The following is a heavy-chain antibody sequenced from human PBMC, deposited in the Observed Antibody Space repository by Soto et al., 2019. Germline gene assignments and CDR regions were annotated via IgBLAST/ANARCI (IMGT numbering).Heavy chain of an antibody. Sequence: GGSLRLSCAASGFTFSSYAMSWVRQAPGKGLEWVSAISGSGGSTYYADSVKGRFTISRDNSKNTLYLQMNSLRAEDTAVYYCAKEIYTAMVKRDYGMDVWGQGTTVTVSS. CDR1: GFTFSSYA. V-gene: IGHV3-23*01. CDR2: ISGSGGST. J-gene: IGHJ6*02. CDR3: AKEIYTAMVKRDYGMDV. D-gene: IGHD5-18*01.